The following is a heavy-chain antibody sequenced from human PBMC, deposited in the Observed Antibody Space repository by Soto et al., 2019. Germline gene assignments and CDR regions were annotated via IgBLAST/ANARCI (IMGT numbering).Heavy chain of an antibody. D-gene: IGHD6-13*01. CDR2: IIPIFGTA. CDR1: GGTFSSYA. J-gene: IGHJ6*02. V-gene: IGHV1-69*13. CDR3: AREKQLAYYYYGMDV. Sequence: SVKVSCKASGGTFSSYAISWVRQAPGQGLEWMGGIIPIFGTANYAQKFQGRVTITADESTSTAYMELSSLRSEDTAVYYCAREKQLAYYYYGMDVWGQGTTVTVSS.